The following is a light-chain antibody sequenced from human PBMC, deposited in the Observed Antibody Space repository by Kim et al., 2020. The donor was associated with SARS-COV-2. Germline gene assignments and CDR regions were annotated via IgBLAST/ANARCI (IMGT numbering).Light chain of an antibody. CDR1: SSDVGSYNY. CDR3: SSYTSNNTPVV. Sequence: QSALTQPASVSGSPGQSITISCTGTSSDVGSYNYVSWYQQHPGKAPKLMIYDVSNRPSGVSNRFSGSKSGNTASLTISGLQAEDEADYYCSSYTSNNTPVVFGGGTQLTVL. V-gene: IGLV2-14*03. CDR2: DVS. J-gene: IGLJ2*01.